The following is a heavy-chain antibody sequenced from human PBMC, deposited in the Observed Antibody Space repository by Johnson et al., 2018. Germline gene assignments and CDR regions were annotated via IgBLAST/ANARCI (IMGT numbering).Heavy chain of an antibody. V-gene: IGHV3-30*18. CDR1: GFTFSSYG. J-gene: IGHJ6*02. CDR3: AKGRVVTAILVHYYYYGMDV. D-gene: IGHD2-21*02. CDR2: ISYDGSNK. Sequence: VQLVESGGGVVQPGRSLRLSCAASGFTFSSYGMHWVRQAPGKGLEWVAVISYDGSNKYYADSVKGRFTISRDNSKNTLYLQRNSQRAEDTVVYYCAKGRVVTAILVHYYYYGMDVWGQGTTVTVSS.